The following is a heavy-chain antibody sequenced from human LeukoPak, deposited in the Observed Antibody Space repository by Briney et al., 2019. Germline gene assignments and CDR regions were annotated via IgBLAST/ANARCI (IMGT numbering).Heavy chain of an antibody. Sequence: GGSLRLSCAASGFTFSSYGIHWVRQAPGKGLEWVAVISYDGSNKYYADSVKGRFTISKDNSKNTLYLQMNSLRAEDTAVYYCAREAYYDSSGYFPLDYWGQGTLVTVSS. CDR3: AREAYYDSSGYFPLDY. CDR2: ISYDGSNK. J-gene: IGHJ4*02. CDR1: GFTFSSYG. D-gene: IGHD3-22*01. V-gene: IGHV3-30*03.